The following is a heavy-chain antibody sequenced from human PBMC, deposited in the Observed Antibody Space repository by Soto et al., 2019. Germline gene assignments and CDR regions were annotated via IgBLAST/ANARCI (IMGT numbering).Heavy chain of an antibody. V-gene: IGHV4-34*01. CDR2: INHSGST. J-gene: IGHJ6*02. Sequence: PSETLSLTCAVYGGSFSGYYWSWIRQRPGKGREWIGEINHSGSTNYNPSLQSRVTISVDTSKNQFSLKLSSVTAADTAVYYCSRGRLSLTGYYYYYYGMDFWGQGTTVTVYS. CDR3: SRGRLSLTGYYYYYYGMDF. CDR1: GGSFSGYY. D-gene: IGHD3-9*01.